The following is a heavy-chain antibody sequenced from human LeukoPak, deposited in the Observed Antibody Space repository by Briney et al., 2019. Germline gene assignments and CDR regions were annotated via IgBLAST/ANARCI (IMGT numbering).Heavy chain of an antibody. CDR1: GFIFRDFS. Sequence: PGGSLRLSCSVSGFIFRDFSMSWVRQAPGKGLEWVAKMNEYGIEIFYVDSVKGRFTISRDNGKNSLYLQMNRLRAEDTAVYYCARPRGCGSSRCNNFDYWGQGTLVTASS. D-gene: IGHD2-2*01. J-gene: IGHJ4*02. CDR2: MNEYGIEI. V-gene: IGHV3-7*01. CDR3: ARPRGCGSSRCNNFDY.